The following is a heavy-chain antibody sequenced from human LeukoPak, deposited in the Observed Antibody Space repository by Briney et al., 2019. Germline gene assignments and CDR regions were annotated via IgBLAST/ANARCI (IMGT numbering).Heavy chain of an antibody. CDR3: ARGRRGGYYYGSGSVLCY. J-gene: IGHJ4*02. D-gene: IGHD3-10*01. Sequence: GASVKVSCKASGYTFTSYDINWVRQATGQGLEWMGWMNPNSGNTGYAQKFQGRVTMTRNTSISTAYMELSSLRSEDTAVYYCARGRRGGYYYGSGSVLCYWVQGTLVTVSS. V-gene: IGHV1-8*01. CDR2: MNPNSGNT. CDR1: GYTFTSYD.